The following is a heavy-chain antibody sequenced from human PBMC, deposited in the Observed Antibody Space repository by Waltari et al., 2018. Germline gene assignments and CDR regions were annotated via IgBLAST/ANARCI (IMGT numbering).Heavy chain of an antibody. D-gene: IGHD3-22*01. CDR1: GFTFSSYG. Sequence: QVQLVESGGGVVQPGRSLRLSCAASGFTFSSYGMPWVRQAPGKGLEWVAVIWYDGSNKYYADSVKGRFTISRDNSKNTLYLQMNSLRAEDTAVYYCARVTYDSSGISIDYWGQGTLVTVSS. CDR3: ARVTYDSSGISIDY. V-gene: IGHV3-33*01. J-gene: IGHJ4*02. CDR2: IWYDGSNK.